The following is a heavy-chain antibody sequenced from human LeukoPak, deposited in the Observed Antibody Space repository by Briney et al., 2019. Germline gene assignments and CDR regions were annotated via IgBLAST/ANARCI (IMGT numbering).Heavy chain of an antibody. CDR2: IKSKTDGGTT. D-gene: IGHD6-6*01. CDR1: GFTFSNAW. Sequence: GGSLRLSCAASGFTFSNAWMSWVRQAPGKGLEWVGRIKSKTDGGTTDYAAPVKGRFTISRDDSKNTLYLQMNSLKTEDTAVYYCTTDPATPPNSEYSSRNNWFDPWGQGTLVTVSS. J-gene: IGHJ5*02. V-gene: IGHV3-15*01. CDR3: TTDPATPPNSEYSSRNNWFDP.